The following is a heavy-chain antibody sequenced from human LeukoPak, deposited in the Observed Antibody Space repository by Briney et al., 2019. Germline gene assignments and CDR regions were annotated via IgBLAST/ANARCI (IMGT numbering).Heavy chain of an antibody. CDR1: GFTFSDYY. D-gene: IGHD6-19*01. CDR3: ARGLARGGYYYYGMDV. CDR2: ISSSGSTI. J-gene: IGHJ6*02. V-gene: IGHV3-11*01. Sequence: GGSLRLSCAASGFTFSDYYMSWIRQAPGKGLEWVSYISSSGSTIYYADSVKGRFTISRDNAKNSLYLQMNSLRAEDTAVYYCARGLARGGYYYYGMDVWGQGTTVTVSS.